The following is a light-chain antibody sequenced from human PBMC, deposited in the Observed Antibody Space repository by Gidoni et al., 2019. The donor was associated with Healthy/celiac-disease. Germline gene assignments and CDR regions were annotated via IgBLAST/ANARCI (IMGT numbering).Light chain of an antibody. CDR3: QQSYSTPLT. J-gene: IGKJ4*01. V-gene: IGKV1-39*01. CDR2: AAS. Sequence: DIQMPQSPSSLSASVGDRVTITCRASQSISSYLNWYQQKQGKAPKLLIYAASSLQSGVPSRFSGSGSGTEFTLTISSLQPEDFATYYCQQSYSTPLTFXGXTKVEIK. CDR1: QSISSY.